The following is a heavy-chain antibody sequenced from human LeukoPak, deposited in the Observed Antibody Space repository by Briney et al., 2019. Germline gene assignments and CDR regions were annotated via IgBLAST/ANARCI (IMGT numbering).Heavy chain of an antibody. D-gene: IGHD2-2*02. CDR3: AKDRERYCSSTSCYTFDY. J-gene: IGHJ4*02. CDR1: GFTFSSYA. Sequence: PGGSLRLSCAASGFTFSSYAMSWVRQAPGKGLEWVSAISGSGGSTYYADSVKGRFTISRDNSKNTLYLQMNSLRAEDTAVYCCAKDRERYCSSTSCYTFDYWGQGTLVTVSS. CDR2: ISGSGGST. V-gene: IGHV3-23*01.